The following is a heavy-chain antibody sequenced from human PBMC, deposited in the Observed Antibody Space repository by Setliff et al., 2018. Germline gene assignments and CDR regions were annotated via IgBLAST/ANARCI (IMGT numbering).Heavy chain of an antibody. CDR2: ISSSSSYI. Sequence: LRLSCAASGFTFSDHYMSWVRQAPGKGLEWVSSISSSSSYIYYADSVKGRFTISRDNAKNSLYLQMNSLRAEDTAVYYCARDGNYYYYMDVWGKGTTVTVSS. CDR3: ARDGNYYYYMDV. CDR1: GFTFSDHY. J-gene: IGHJ6*03. V-gene: IGHV3-11*06.